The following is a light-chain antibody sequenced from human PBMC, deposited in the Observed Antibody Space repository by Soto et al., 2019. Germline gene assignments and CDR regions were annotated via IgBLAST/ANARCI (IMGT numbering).Light chain of an antibody. CDR3: QQYGSSPVSWT. J-gene: IGKJ1*01. Sequence: EIVLTQSPGTLSLSPGERATLSCRASQSVSSSYLAWYQQKPGQAPRLLIYGASSRATGIPDRFSGSGSGTDFTLTISRLAPEDFAVYYCQQYGSSPVSWTFGHGTKVEIK. CDR2: GAS. V-gene: IGKV3-20*01. CDR1: QSVSSSY.